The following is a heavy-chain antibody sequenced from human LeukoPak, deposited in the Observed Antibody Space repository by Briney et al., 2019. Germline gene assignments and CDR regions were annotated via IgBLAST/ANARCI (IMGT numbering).Heavy chain of an antibody. Sequence: PGGSLRLSCAASGFTFRDAWMTWVRQAPGKGLEWVAVVSYLGNDKFYADSVKGRFTISRDNSKNTLYLQMNSLRAEDTAVYYCARRSVYCSSTSCYTIDYWGQGTLVTVSS. CDR3: ARRSVYCSSTSCYTIDY. V-gene: IGHV3-30-3*01. CDR1: GFTFRDAW. D-gene: IGHD2-2*02. J-gene: IGHJ4*02. CDR2: VSYLGNDK.